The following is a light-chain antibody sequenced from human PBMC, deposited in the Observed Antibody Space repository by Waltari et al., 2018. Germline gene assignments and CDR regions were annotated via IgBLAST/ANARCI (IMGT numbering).Light chain of an antibody. CDR1: QSVSSY. CDR2: DAS. Sequence: EIVLTQSPATLSLSPGERATLSCRASQSVSSYVSWYQQKPGQAPSLLIYDASNRATGIPARFSGSGSGTDFTLTISSLEPEDFAVYYCQQRSKWPLTFGGGTKVEIK. V-gene: IGKV3-11*01. CDR3: QQRSKWPLT. J-gene: IGKJ4*01.